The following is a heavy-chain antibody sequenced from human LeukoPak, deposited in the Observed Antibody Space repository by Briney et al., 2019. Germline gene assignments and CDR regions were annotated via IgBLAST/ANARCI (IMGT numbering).Heavy chain of an antibody. J-gene: IGHJ4*02. CDR1: GFTFSSYE. CDR3: VRDGGWNPFDN. V-gene: IGHV3-48*03. CDR2: ISRSGSTI. Sequence: GGSLRLSCAASGFTFSSYEMNWVRQAPGKGLEWVSYISRSGSTIYSADSVKGRFTISRDNAKNSLDLQMNSLRAEDTAAYYCVRDGGWNPFDNWGQGTLVTVSS. D-gene: IGHD6-19*01.